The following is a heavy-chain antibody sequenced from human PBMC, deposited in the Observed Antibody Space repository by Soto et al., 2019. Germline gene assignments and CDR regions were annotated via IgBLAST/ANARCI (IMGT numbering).Heavy chain of an antibody. V-gene: IGHV4-30-4*01. CDR1: VGSISSGDYY. CDR2: IYYSGST. CDR3: ARGDIVVVPAAIGPHGLDV. Sequence: PSETLSLTCTVSVGSISSGDYYWSWIRQPPGKGLEWIGYIYYSGSTYYNPSLKSRVTISVDTSKNQFSLKLSSVTAADTGVYYCARGDIVVVPAAIGPHGLDVWGQGTTVTVSS. D-gene: IGHD2-2*01. J-gene: IGHJ6*02.